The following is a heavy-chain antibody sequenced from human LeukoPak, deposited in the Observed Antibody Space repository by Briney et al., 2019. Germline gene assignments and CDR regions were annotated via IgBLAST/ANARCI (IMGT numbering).Heavy chain of an antibody. CDR3: ARYRIYKLTSDRRNAFDI. V-gene: IGHV4-61*02. Sequence: SQTLSLTCTVSGDSISSSRHYWSWIRQPAGKGLEWIGRIYASGNTNYNPSLKSRVTISLDTSKNRFSLRVSSVTAADTAKYFCARYRIYKLTSDRRNAFDIWGQGTLLTVSS. CDR2: IYASGNT. D-gene: IGHD4/OR15-4a*01. J-gene: IGHJ3*02. CDR1: GDSISSSRHY.